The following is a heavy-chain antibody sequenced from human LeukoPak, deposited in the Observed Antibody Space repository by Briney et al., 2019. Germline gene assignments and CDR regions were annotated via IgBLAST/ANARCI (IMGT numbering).Heavy chain of an antibody. D-gene: IGHD4-17*01. V-gene: IGHV3-7*01. CDR1: GFTFSSYW. Sequence: GRSLRLSCAASGFTFSSYWVSWVRHHPGNWIEWVVNIKQDGSEKYYVDSMKGRFTISRDNAKNSLYLQMNCLRAEDTAVYYCARGRVTTVTIHAFDIWGKGTMVTVSS. CDR3: ARGRVTTVTIHAFDI. J-gene: IGHJ3*02. CDR2: IKQDGSEK.